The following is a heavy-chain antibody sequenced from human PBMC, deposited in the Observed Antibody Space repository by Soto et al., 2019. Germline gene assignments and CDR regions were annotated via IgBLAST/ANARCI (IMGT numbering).Heavy chain of an antibody. D-gene: IGHD3-9*01. V-gene: IGHV3-30-3*01. CDR2: ISYDGSNK. J-gene: IGHJ3*02. CDR1: GFTFSSYA. Sequence: GGSLRLSCAASGFTFSSYAMHWVRQAPGKGLEWVAVISYDGSNKYYADSVKGRFTISRDNSKNTLYLQMNSLRAEDTAVYYCARVGHVLRYVDWTLPRDDAFEIWGQGTMVIVSS. CDR3: ARVGHVLRYVDWTLPRDDAFEI.